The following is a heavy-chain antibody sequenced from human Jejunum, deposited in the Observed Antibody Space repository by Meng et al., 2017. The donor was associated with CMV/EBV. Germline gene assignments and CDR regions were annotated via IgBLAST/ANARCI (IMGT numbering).Heavy chain of an antibody. CDR1: GFPLKSYG. V-gene: IGHV3-33*01. CDR3: ARDNDGSSHYSQFDY. Sequence: GFPLKSYGIHWVRQFPGKGLEWVAVLWYDGSRKYFADSVQGRFSISRDDSKNTVYLQMNSLRAEDTAVYYCARDNDGSSHYSQFDYWGQGTLVTVSS. D-gene: IGHD3-22*01. CDR2: LWYDGSRK. J-gene: IGHJ4*02.